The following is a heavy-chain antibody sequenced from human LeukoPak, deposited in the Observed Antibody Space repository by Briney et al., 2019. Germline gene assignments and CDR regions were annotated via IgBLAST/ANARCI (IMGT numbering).Heavy chain of an antibody. CDR1: GYTLSAYY. Sequence: GASVKVSCRASGYTLSAYYMHWVRQAPGQGPEWMGWINPGSGGTKYAEKFQGRVTMTRDTSINTAYMELSRLRSDDTAVYYCAKGAYDFWSGYLGCSGGSCYGVYFDYWGQGTLVTVSS. J-gene: IGHJ4*02. V-gene: IGHV1-2*02. CDR2: INPGSGGT. D-gene: IGHD3-3*01. CDR3: AKGAYDFWSGYLGCSGGSCYGVYFDY.